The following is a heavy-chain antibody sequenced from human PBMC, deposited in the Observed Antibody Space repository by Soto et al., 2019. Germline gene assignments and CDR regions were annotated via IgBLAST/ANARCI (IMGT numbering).Heavy chain of an antibody. CDR3: ARDRAVAVAGTRRNWFDP. D-gene: IGHD6-19*01. J-gene: IGHJ5*02. CDR1: GYTFTSYY. Sequence: GPSVKVSCKASGYTFTSYYMHWVRQAPGQGLEWMGIINPSGGSTSYAQKFQDRVTMTRDTSTSTVYMELSSLRSEDTAVYYCARDRAVAVAGTRRNWFDPWGQGTLVTVSS. CDR2: INPSGGST. V-gene: IGHV1-46*01.